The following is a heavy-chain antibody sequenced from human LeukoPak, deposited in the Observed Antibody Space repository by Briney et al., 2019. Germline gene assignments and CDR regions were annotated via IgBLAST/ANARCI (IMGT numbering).Heavy chain of an antibody. CDR2: ITRDGSST. V-gene: IGHV3-74*01. CDR3: ARDPGYESWSPFWGGMDV. Sequence: PGGSLRLSCAASGFTFSSSWMHWVRQAPGKGGVWVSRITRDGSSTTYADSVKGRFTTSRDNAKNTLYLQMDSLRDDDTAVYYCARDPGYESWSPFWGGMDVWGNGTTVIVSS. J-gene: IGHJ6*04. D-gene: IGHD3-16*01. CDR1: GFTFSSSW.